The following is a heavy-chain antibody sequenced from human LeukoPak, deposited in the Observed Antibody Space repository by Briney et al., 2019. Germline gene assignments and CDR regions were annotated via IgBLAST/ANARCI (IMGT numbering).Heavy chain of an antibody. V-gene: IGHV4-61*02. Sequence: PSQTLSLTCTVSGGSISSGSYYWSWIRQPAGKGLEWIGRIYTSGSTNYNPSLKSRVTISVDTSKNQFSLRLSSVTAADTAMYYCARPGQTYDYYMDVWGKGTTVTVSS. CDR2: IYTSGST. CDR3: ARPGQTYDYYMDV. J-gene: IGHJ6*03. CDR1: GGSISSGSYY.